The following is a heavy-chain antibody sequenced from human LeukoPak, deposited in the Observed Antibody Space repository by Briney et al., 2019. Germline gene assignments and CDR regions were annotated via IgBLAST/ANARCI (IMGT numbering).Heavy chain of an antibody. D-gene: IGHD5-18*01. CDR2: ISAYNGNT. J-gene: IGHJ6*02. CDR3: ARDSPTATDYYYYGMDV. CDR1: GYTFTSYG. Sequence: ASVKVSCKASGYTFTSYGISWVRQAPGQGVEWMGWISAYNGNTNYAQKLQGRVTMTTDTSTSTAYMELRSLTSDDTAVYYCARDSPTATDYYYYGMDVWGQGTTVTVSS. V-gene: IGHV1-18*01.